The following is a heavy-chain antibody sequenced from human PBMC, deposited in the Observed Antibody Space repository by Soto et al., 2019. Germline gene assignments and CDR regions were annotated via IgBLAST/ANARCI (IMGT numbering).Heavy chain of an antibody. D-gene: IGHD3-10*02. CDR1: GGSISSYY. V-gene: IGHV4-59*01. J-gene: IGHJ5*02. CDR2: IYYSGST. Sequence: QVQLQESGPGLVKPSETLSLTCTVSGGSISSYYWSWIRQPPGKGLEWSGYIYYSGSTNYNPSLTSRVTISVDTSKNQFSLKLSSVTAADTAVYYCARTLFGWGIWFDPWGQGTLVTVSS. CDR3: ARTLFGWGIWFDP.